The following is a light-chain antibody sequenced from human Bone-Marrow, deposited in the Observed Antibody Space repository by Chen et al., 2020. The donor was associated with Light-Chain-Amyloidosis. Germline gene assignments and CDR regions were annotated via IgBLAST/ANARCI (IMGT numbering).Light chain of an antibody. Sequence: EIVLTQSTGTLSLSPGEGANHFCRASQTISSNYLTSYQHKFGQAPRLLIYGSCSSATVIPDSYPGSGSGTDFNLTCITLSPDDFAMYYCQQDGTSPHPLGRATKVGFK. CDR1: QTISSNY. J-gene: IGKJ4*01. CDR2: GSC. V-gene: IGKV3-20*01. CDR3: QQDGTSPHP.